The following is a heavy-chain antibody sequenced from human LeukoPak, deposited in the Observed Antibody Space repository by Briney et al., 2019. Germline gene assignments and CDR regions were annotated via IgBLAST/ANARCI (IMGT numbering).Heavy chain of an antibody. CDR3: ARNYYDSSGPYY. CDR2: INPNSGGT. D-gene: IGHD3-22*01. J-gene: IGHJ4*02. V-gene: IGHV1-2*02. CDR1: GYTFTGYY. Sequence: ASVKVSCKNSGYTFTGYYMHWVRQAPGQGLEWMGWINPNSGGTNYAQKFQGRVTMTRDTSISTAYMELSRLRSDDTAVYYCARNYYDSSGPYYWGQGTLVTVSS.